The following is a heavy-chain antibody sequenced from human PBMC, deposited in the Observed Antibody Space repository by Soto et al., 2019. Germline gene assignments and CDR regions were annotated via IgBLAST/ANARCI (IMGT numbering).Heavy chain of an antibody. D-gene: IGHD5-12*01. CDR3: ERTRWLQPFDY. V-gene: IGHV4-4*02. Sequence: SETLSLTCAVSGGSISSSNWWSWVRQPPGKALEWIGEIYHSGSTNYNPSLKSRVTISVDKSKNQFSLKLSSVTAADTAVYYCERTRWLQPFDYWGQGTLVTVSS. J-gene: IGHJ4*02. CDR2: IYHSGST. CDR1: GGSISSSNW.